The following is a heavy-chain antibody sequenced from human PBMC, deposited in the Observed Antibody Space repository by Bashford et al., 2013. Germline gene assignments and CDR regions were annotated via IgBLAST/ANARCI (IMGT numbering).Heavy chain of an antibody. J-gene: IGHJ4*02. D-gene: IGHD6-13*01. CDR1: GGSISSSSYY. CDR3: ARDGAAAGTHRLDY. CDR2: IYYSGST. Sequence: SETLSLTCTVSGGSISSSSYYWGWIRQPPGKGLEWIGYIYYSGSTNYNPSLKSRVTISVDTSKNQFSLKLSSVTAADTAVYYCARDGAAAGTHRLDYWGQGTLVTVSS. V-gene: IGHV4-61*05.